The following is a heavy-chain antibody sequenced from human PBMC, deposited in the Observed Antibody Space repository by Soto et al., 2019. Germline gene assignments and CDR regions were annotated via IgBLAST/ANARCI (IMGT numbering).Heavy chain of an antibody. CDR2: SYYSGNT. CDR1: GGSISSGGYY. J-gene: IGHJ4*02. Sequence: QVQLQESGPGLVKPSQTLSLTCTVSGGSISSGGYYWNWIRQHPGKGLEWIGYSYYSGNTYYHPSLKSRVTISVDTSKNQFSLRLSSVTAADTAVYYCARDPQYTGTSVYYVSSGNFDYWGQGILVTVSS. V-gene: IGHV4-31*03. D-gene: IGHD3-3*01. CDR3: ARDPQYTGTSVYYVSSGNFDY.